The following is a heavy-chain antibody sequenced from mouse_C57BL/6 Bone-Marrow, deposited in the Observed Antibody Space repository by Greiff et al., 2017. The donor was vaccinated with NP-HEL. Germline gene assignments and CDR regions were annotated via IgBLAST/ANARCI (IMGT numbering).Heavy chain of an antibody. CDR3: ARCCYYGSSPHWYFDV. CDR2: VYPYNGGT. V-gene: IGHV1-36*01. Sequence: EVQLQQSGPVLVKPGPSVKISCKASGFTFTDYYMHWVKQSHGKSLEWIGLVYPYNGGTSYNQKVKGNATLTVDPSSSPAYMALTSLTSEDSAVNYCARCCYYGSSPHWYFDVWGTGTTVTVSS. CDR1: GFTFTDYY. J-gene: IGHJ1*03. D-gene: IGHD1-1*01.